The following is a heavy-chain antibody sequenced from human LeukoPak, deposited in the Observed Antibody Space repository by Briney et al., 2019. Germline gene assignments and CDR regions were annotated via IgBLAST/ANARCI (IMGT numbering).Heavy chain of an antibody. CDR2: MNPNSGNT. V-gene: IGHV1-8*01. J-gene: IGHJ4*02. CDR3: ARKHYYYGSGSYYY. CDR1: GYTFTSYD. D-gene: IGHD3-10*01. Sequence: ASVKVSCKASGYTFTSYDINWVRQATGQGLEWMGWMNPNSGNTGYAQKFQGRVTMTRYTSISTAYMELSSLRSEDTAVYYCARKHYYYGSGSYYYWGQGTLVTVSS.